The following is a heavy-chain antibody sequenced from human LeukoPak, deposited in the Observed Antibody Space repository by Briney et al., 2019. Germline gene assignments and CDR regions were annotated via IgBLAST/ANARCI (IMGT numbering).Heavy chain of an antibody. V-gene: IGHV3-30*04. CDR2: ISYDGSNK. J-gene: IGHJ4*02. CDR1: GFTFSTYA. Sequence: PGRSLRLSCAASGFTFSTYAMHWVRQAPGKGLEWVAVISYDGSNKYYADSVKGRFTISRDNSKNTLYLQMNSLRAEDTAVYYCARITAAGTSPSFDYWGQGTLVTVSS. D-gene: IGHD6-13*01. CDR3: ARITAAGTSPSFDY.